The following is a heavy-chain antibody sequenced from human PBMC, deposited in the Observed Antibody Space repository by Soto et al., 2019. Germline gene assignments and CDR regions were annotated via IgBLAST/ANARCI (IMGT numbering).Heavy chain of an antibody. D-gene: IGHD2-2*01. J-gene: IGHJ6*02. CDR1: GGTFSSYS. V-gene: IGHV1-69*02. Sequence: ASVKVSCKSSGGTFSSYSITWVRQAPGQGLEWMGRIIPILGLANYAQRFQGRVSITADKSTNTAYMELSSLRSEDTAVYYCARHDCISSSCYYYYYYGMDVWGQGTTVTVSS. CDR3: ARHDCISSSCYYYYYYGMDV. CDR2: IIPILGLA.